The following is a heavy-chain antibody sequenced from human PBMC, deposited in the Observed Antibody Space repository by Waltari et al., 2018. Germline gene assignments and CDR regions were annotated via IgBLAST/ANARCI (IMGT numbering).Heavy chain of an antibody. CDR2: IISMFGEA. V-gene: IGHV1-69*01. CDR1: GGTFTTYG. Sequence: QVQLVKSGAEVKKPGSSVKVSCKASGGTFTTYGINWVRRAPGQGLEWMGGIISMFGEANYAHKFRGRVTITADEPTSTAYMELTSLTSEDTAVYYCARGVEYSTASWLDFWGSGTLVTVSS. J-gene: IGHJ4*01. CDR3: ARGVEYSTASWLDF. D-gene: IGHD6-6*01.